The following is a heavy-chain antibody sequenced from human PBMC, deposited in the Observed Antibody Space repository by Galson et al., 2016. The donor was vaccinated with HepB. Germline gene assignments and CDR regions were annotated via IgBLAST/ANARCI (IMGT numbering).Heavy chain of an antibody. CDR3: TTVLSTASMSGWYDWGFDS. D-gene: IGHD6-19*01. CDR2: IKTKSDGGAA. V-gene: IGHV3-15*07. Sequence: SLRLSCAGSGFTFSSYGMHWVRQAPGKGLEWVGRIKTKSDGGAADYAAPVKGRFTISGDDSKNTLYLQMTGLKTEDTAVYYCTTVLSTASMSGWYDWGFDSWGQGTLVTVSS. J-gene: IGHJ4*02. CDR1: GFTFSSYG.